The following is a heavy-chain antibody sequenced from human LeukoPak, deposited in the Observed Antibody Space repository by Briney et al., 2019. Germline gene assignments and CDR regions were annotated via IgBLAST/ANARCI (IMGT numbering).Heavy chain of an antibody. V-gene: IGHV4-4*07. CDR2: ISASGST. J-gene: IGHJ4*02. Sequence: SETLSLTCTVSGGSISSSCWSWIRQPGGKGLEWIGRISASGSTTYTPSLKSRVTMSVDTSKNQFSLRLSSVTAADTAVYYCARGPRSVDIVATIEPYYFDYWGEGTLVTVSS. CDR3: ARGPRSVDIVATIEPYYFDY. D-gene: IGHD5-12*01. CDR1: GGSISSSC.